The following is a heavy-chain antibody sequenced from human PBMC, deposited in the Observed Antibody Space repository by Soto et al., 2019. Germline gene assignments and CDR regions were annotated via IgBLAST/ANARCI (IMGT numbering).Heavy chain of an antibody. J-gene: IGHJ3*02. CDR1: GGSISSYY. CDR2: IYYSGST. Sequence: SETLSLTCTVSGGSISSYYWSWIRQPPGKGLEWIGYIYYSGSTNYNPSLKSRVTISVDTSKNQFSLKLSSVTAADTAVYYCARDHLPSDAFDIWGQGTMVTVS. V-gene: IGHV4-59*01. CDR3: ARDHLPSDAFDI.